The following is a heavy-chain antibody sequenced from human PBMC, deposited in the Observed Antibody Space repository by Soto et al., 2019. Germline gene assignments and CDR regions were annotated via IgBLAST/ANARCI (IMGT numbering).Heavy chain of an antibody. J-gene: IGHJ4*02. CDR3: ARALGYCSGGSCPADY. Sequence: QVQLVESGGGVVQPGRSLRLSCAASGFTFSSYGMHWVRQAPGTGLEWVAVIWYDGSNKYYADSVKGRFTISRDNSKNTLYLQMNSLRAEDTAVYYCARALGYCSGGSCPADYWGQGTLVTVSS. V-gene: IGHV3-33*01. CDR1: GFTFSSYG. D-gene: IGHD2-15*01. CDR2: IWYDGSNK.